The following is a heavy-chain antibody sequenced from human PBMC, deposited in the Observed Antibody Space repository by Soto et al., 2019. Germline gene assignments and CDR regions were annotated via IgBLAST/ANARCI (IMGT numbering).Heavy chain of an antibody. J-gene: IGHJ5*02. V-gene: IGHV4-34*01. CDR1: GGSFSGYY. Sequence: ASETLSLTCAVYGGSFSGYYWSWIRQPPGKGLEWIGEINHSGSTNYNPSLKSRVTISVDTSKNQFSLKLSSVTAADTTVYYCARGARNYDFWSGYHRHNWFDPWGQGTLVTVSS. D-gene: IGHD3-3*01. CDR2: INHSGST. CDR3: ARGARNYDFWSGYHRHNWFDP.